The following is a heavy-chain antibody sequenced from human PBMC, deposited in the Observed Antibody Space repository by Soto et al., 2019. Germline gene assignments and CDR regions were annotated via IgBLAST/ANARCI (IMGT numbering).Heavy chain of an antibody. D-gene: IGHD3-16*01. CDR2: FYRGGRR. CDR3: AREVVGGATAKFDR. CDR1: GFGVTESETY. Sequence: EVQMVESGGGLIQPGGSLKLSCAVSGFGVTESETYVSWIRQAPGKGLEWVAAFYRGGRRNYAASVKGRFVISRDKSENSGVLQLNLVRVEDTAVYYCAREVVGGATAKFDRWGQGTMVIVSP. J-gene: IGHJ5*02. V-gene: IGHV3-53*03.